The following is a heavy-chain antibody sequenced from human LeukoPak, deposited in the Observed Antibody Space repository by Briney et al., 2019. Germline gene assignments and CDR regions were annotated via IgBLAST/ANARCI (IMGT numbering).Heavy chain of an antibody. Sequence: HTGGSLRLSCAASGFTFSSYSMNWVRQAPGRGLEWVSVIYSDGDTYYADSVKGRFTVSRDISKNILYLQMSSLRADDTAVYYCAKEDMAVAGIFDYWGQGALVTVSS. CDR3: AKEDMAVAGIFDY. V-gene: IGHV3-53*01. J-gene: IGHJ4*02. D-gene: IGHD6-19*01. CDR2: IYSDGDT. CDR1: GFTFSSYS.